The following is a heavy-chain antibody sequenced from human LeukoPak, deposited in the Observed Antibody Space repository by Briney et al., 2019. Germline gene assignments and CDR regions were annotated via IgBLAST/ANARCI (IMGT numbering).Heavy chain of an antibody. Sequence: GGSLRLSCAASGFTVSSNYWIGWVRQMPGKGLEWMGIIYPSDSDTRYSPSFQGQVTISADKSISTAYLQWSSLKASDTAMYYCARPSNSGYDFWGQGALVTVSS. CDR3: ARPSNSGYDF. CDR2: IYPSDSDT. CDR1: GFTVSSNYW. D-gene: IGHD5-12*01. V-gene: IGHV5-51*01. J-gene: IGHJ4*02.